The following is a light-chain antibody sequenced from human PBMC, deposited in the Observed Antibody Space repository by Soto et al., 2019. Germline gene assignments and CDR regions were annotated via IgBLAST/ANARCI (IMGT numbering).Light chain of an antibody. CDR1: QSISSY. CDR3: QKYNNWPET. CDR2: GAS. J-gene: IGKJ1*01. V-gene: IGKV3-15*01. Sequence: EIVLRQSPATLSLSPGEMATLSCGASQSISSYLAWYQQKPGQAPRLLIYGASTRATGIPARFSGRGSGTVFTLTISSLQSEDFAVYYCQKYNNWPETFGQGTKVDIK.